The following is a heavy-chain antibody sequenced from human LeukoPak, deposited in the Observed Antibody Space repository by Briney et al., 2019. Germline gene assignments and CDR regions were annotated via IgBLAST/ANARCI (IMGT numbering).Heavy chain of an antibody. CDR3: ARGGYKGLELRGWQAPDV. V-gene: IGHV1-46*01. CDR1: GYTFTSYY. CDR2: INPSGGST. D-gene: IGHD1-7*01. Sequence: ASVKVSCKASGYTFTSYYMHWVRQAPGQGLEWMGIINPSGGSTSYAQKFQGRVPMTRDTSTSTVYMELSSLRSEDTAVYYCARGGYKGLELRGWQAPDVWGKGTTVTVSS. J-gene: IGHJ6*04.